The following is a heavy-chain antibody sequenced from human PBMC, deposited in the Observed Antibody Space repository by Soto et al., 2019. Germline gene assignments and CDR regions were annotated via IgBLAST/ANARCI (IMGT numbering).Heavy chain of an antibody. CDR1: GFTFSSYS. D-gene: IGHD3-10*01. J-gene: IGHJ2*01. CDR2: INTGGTYV. CDR3: ARGNYVSGSNQYCYFDL. Sequence: KPGGSLRLSCAASGFTFSSYSMNWVRQAPGKGLEWVSSINTGGTYVHYGDSVKGRFTISRDNAKNSLYLQMNSLRAEDTAVYYCARGNYVSGSNQYCYFDLWGRGTLVTVSS. V-gene: IGHV3-21*01.